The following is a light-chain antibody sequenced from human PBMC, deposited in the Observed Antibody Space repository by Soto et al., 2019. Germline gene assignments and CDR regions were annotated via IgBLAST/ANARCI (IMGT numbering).Light chain of an antibody. CDR3: QQYDDWPS. Sequence: EIVLTQSPGTLSLSPWERATLSCRASQSVSNNYLAWYQQKPGQAPRLLIYGAYTRASGIPGRFSGSGSGTEFTLTISSLQSEDFAVYYCQQYDDWPSFSQGTKVDIK. J-gene: IGKJ1*01. V-gene: IGKV3-15*01. CDR1: QSVSNN. CDR2: GAY.